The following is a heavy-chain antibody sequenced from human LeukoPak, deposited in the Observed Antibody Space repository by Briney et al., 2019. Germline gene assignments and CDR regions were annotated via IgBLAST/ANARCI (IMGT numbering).Heavy chain of an antibody. D-gene: IGHD5-24*01. CDR1: GGSISSYY. V-gene: IGHV4-59*01. J-gene: IGHJ4*02. CDR2: IYYSGST. CDR3: ARNTQDGYNSYYFDY. Sequence: KASETLSLTCTVSGGSISSYYWSWIRRPPGKGLEWIGYIYYSGSTNYNPSLKSRVTISVDTSKNQFSLKLSSVTAADTAVYYCARNTQDGYNSYYFDYWGQGTLVTVSS.